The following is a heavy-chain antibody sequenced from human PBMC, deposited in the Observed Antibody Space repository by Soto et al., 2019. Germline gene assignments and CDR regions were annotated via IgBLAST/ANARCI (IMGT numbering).Heavy chain of an antibody. V-gene: IGHV1-69*01. D-gene: IGHD1-1*01. J-gene: IGHJ4*02. CDR2: IIPLFGTS. CDR1: GGPFSSYG. CDR3: ARDGTIQMANFDF. Sequence: QVLLMQSGAEVKKPGSSVKVSCTSSGGPFSSYGISWVRQVPGQGLEWLGGIIPLFGTSSYARKFHDRLSISADESTTTAYMELCSLTSEDTAMYFCARDGTIQMANFDFWGQGTLVTVSS.